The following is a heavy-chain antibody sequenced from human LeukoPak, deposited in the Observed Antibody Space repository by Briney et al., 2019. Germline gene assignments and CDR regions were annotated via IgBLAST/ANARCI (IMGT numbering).Heavy chain of an antibody. CDR3: AGLVGRGDY. V-gene: IGHV1-46*01. D-gene: IGHD2-8*02. CDR1: GYSFTSYY. Sequence: ASVKVSCKASGYSFTSYYIYWVRQAPGQGLEWMGMINPSGGSTDYAQNFQGRVTVTRDTSTNTVYLELSSLRFDDTAVYFCAGLVGRGDYWGQGTLVTVSS. J-gene: IGHJ4*02. CDR2: INPSGGST.